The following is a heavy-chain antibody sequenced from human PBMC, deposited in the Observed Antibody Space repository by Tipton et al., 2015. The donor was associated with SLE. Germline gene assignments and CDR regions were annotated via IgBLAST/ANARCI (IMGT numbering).Heavy chain of an antibody. V-gene: IGHV4-59*11. CDR2: IFYRGGT. J-gene: IGHJ4*02. CDR1: GASIGSHH. D-gene: IGHD6-19*01. Sequence: TLSLTCTVSGASIGSHHWTWIRQPPGKGLEWIGNIFYRGGTNYSPFLNSRITISVDTSKNQLSLNVISMTAADTAVYYCARLAVAGMWYYFDFWGQGMLVTVSS. CDR3: ARLAVAGMWYYFDF.